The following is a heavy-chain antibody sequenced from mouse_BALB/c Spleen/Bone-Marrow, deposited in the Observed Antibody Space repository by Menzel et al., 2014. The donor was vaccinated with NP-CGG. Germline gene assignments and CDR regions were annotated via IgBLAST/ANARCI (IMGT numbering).Heavy chain of an antibody. J-gene: IGHJ3*01. CDR2: INPSNGGT. CDR3: TRSYYAKEGAWFAY. CDR1: GYTFTSYY. Sequence: VHLVESGAELVKPGASVKLSCKASGYTFTSYYMYWVKQRPGQGLEWIGGINPSNGGTNFNEKFKSKATLTVDKSSSTAYMQLRSLTSEDSAVYYCTRSYYAKEGAWFAYWGQGALVTVSA. V-gene: IGHV1S81*02. D-gene: IGHD1-1*01.